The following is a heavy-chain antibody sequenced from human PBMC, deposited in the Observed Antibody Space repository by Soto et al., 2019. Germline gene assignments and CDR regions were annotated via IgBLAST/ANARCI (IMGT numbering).Heavy chain of an antibody. CDR1: GFTFSSYW. CDR2: INSDGSST. V-gene: IGHV3-74*01. CDR3: SKDIRSHYYGMDV. Sequence: PGGSLRLSCAASGFTFSSYWMHWVRQAPGKGLVWVSRINSDGSSTSYADSVKGRFTISRDNAKNTLYLQMNSLRGEDTAVYYCSKDIRSHYYGMDVWGPATTVTVSS. D-gene: IGHD3-3*02. J-gene: IGHJ6*02.